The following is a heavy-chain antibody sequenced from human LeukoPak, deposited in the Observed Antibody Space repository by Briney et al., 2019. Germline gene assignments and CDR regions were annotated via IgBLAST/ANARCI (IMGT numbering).Heavy chain of an antibody. D-gene: IGHD3-10*01. CDR2: ISSSSSYI. J-gene: IGHJ4*02. CDR3: ATSGGSGTYYNVNFFDF. CDR1: GFTFSRYS. Sequence: GGSLRLSCVASGFTFSRYSMNWVRQAPGKGLEWVSSISSSSSYIYYADSVKGRFTISRDNAKNSLYLQMNSLRAEDTAVYYCATSGGSGTYYNVNFFDFWGQGTLVTVSS. V-gene: IGHV3-21*01.